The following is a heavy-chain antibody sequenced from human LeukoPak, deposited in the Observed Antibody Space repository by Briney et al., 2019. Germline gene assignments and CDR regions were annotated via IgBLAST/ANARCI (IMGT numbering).Heavy chain of an antibody. CDR3: ARPTWTNYMDV. CDR2: IKQDGSEK. D-gene: IGHD3/OR15-3a*01. V-gene: IGHV3-7*01. Sequence: GGSLRLSCAASGFTFSSYWMSWVRQAPGKGLEWVANIKQDGSEKYYVDSVKGRFTISRDNAENSLYLQMNSLRAEDTAVYFCARPTWTNYMDVWGKGTAVTISS. CDR1: GFTFSSYW. J-gene: IGHJ6*03.